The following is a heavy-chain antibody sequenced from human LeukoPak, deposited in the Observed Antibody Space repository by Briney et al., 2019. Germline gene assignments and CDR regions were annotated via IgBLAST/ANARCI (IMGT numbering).Heavy chain of an antibody. V-gene: IGHV5-51*01. CDR3: VTLQGISSSPFDY. CDR2: YFPGDSDS. D-gene: IGHD6-6*01. CDR1: GYTFTNSW. J-gene: IGHJ4*02. Sequence: GESLKISCNGSGYTFTNSWIAWGRQKPGKGVELGGIYFPGDSDSRYSLSFQGQVSISADQSLGPPYLQWCSPKASDTACLYRVTLQGISSSPFDYWRQGSLATASS.